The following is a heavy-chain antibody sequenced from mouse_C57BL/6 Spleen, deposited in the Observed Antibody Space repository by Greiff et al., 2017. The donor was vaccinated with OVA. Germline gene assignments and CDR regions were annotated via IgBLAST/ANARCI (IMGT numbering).Heavy chain of an antibody. V-gene: IGHV5-17*01. J-gene: IGHJ4*01. CDR2: ISSGNSTI. Sequence: EVKLVESGGGLVKPGGSLKLSCAASGFTFSDYGMHWVRQAPEKGLEWVAYISSGNSTIYYADTVKGRFTISRDNAKNTLFLQMTSLRSEDTAMYYCARTNYYAMDDWGQGTSVTVSS. CDR3: ARTNYYAMDD. CDR1: GFTFSDYG.